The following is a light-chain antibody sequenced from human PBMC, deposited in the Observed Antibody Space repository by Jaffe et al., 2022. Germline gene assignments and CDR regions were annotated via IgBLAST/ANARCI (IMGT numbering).Light chain of an antibody. CDR3: QQYDNWRGT. J-gene: IGKJ1*01. Sequence: EIVMTQSPATLSMSPGERVTLSCRASQSVGNNLAWFQQKPGQAPRLLIFDASNRASGIPTRFSASGSGTEFTLTISSLQSEDFAVYYCQQYDNWRGTFGQGTKVDIK. V-gene: IGKV3-15*01. CDR2: DAS. CDR1: QSVGNN.